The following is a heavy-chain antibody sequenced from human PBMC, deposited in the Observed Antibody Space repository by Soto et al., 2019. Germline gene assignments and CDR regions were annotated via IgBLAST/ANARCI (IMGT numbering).Heavy chain of an antibody. CDR1: GFTFSSYA. Sequence: PGGSLRLSCAASGFTFSSYAMSWVRQAPGKGLEWVAAVSYTGHNKYYADSVKGRFSISKDNSKNTLFLEVASLRGEDTAVYYCSRDRGGRSSLFAMDVWGQGTTVTVSS. J-gene: IGHJ6*02. CDR3: SRDRGGRSSLFAMDV. D-gene: IGHD6-6*01. V-gene: IGHV3-30*04. CDR2: VSYTGHNK.